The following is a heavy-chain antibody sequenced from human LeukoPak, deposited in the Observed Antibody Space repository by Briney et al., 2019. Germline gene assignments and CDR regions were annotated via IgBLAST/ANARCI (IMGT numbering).Heavy chain of an antibody. J-gene: IGHJ5*02. CDR3: AAGLYDFWSGLVHVGNNWFDP. D-gene: IGHD3-3*01. CDR1: GGSISSSSYY. V-gene: IGHV4-39*01. CDR2: IYYSGST. Sequence: PSETLSLTCTVSGGSISSSSYYWGWIRQPPGKGLEWIGSIYYSGSTYYNPSLKSRVTISVDTSKNQFSLKLSSVTAADTAVYYCAAGLYDFWSGLVHVGNNWFDPWGQGTLVTVSS.